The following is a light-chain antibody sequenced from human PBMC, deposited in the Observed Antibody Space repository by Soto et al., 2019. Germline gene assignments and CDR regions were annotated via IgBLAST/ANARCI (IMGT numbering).Light chain of an antibody. CDR1: SSDVGGYNY. J-gene: IGLJ7*01. V-gene: IGLV2-14*01. CDR2: EVS. Sequence: QSALTQPASVSGAPGQSITISCTGTSSDVGGYNYVSWYQQHPGKAPKLLIYEVSDRPSGVSSRFSGSKSGNTASRTISGLQAEDEADYYCCSYTSSSTYVFGVGTQLTVL. CDR3: CSYTSSSTYV.